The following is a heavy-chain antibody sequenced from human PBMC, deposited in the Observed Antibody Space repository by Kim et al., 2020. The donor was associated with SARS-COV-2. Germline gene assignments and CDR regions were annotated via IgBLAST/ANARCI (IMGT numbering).Heavy chain of an antibody. CDR3: ASPFGKGSIAAAGTAIDY. CDR2: IYYSGST. D-gene: IGHD6-13*01. J-gene: IGHJ4*02. V-gene: IGHV4-39*01. Sequence: SETLSLTCTVSGGSISSSSYYWGWIRQPPGKGLEWIGSIYYSGSTYYNPSLKSRVTISVDTSKNQFSLKLSSVTAADTAVYYCASPFGKGSIAAAGTAIDYWGQGTLVTVSS. CDR1: GGSISSSSYY.